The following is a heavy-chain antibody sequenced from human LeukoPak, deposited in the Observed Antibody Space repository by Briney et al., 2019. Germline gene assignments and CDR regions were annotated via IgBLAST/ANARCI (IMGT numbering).Heavy chain of an antibody. CDR1: GFTFCSYS. CDR3: ARERGVLGFDY. Sequence: GGSLRLSCAASGFTFCSYSMNWVRQAPGEGLEWVSSISSSSSYIYYADSVKGRFTISRDNAKNSLYLQMNSLRAEDTAVYYCARERGVLGFDYWGQGTLVIASS. V-gene: IGHV3-21*01. D-gene: IGHD3-3*02. J-gene: IGHJ4*02. CDR2: ISSSSSYI.